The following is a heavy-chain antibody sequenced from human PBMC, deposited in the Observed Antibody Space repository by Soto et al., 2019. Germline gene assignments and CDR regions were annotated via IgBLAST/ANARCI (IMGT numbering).Heavy chain of an antibody. V-gene: IGHV5-51*01. CDR2: IYPGDSDI. D-gene: IGHD6-13*01. Sequence: GESLKISCKASGYDFTNYWIAWVRQTPGRGLEWMGMIYPGDSDIRYNPSFRGRVTISADKSITSAFVQWGSLKASDSAIYYCSRFRAPRRQLISMSFHLWGLGTLVTVSS. CDR1: GYDFTNYW. CDR3: SRFRAPRRQLISMSFHL. J-gene: IGHJ4*03.